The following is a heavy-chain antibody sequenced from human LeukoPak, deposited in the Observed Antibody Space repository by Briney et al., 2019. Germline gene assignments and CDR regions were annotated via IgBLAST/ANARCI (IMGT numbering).Heavy chain of an antibody. Sequence: GGSLRLSCAASGFTFSSYSMNWVRQAPGKGLEWVSYISSSSSTIYYADSVKGRFTISRDNAKNSLYLQMNSLRAEDTAVYYCASPITMVRGVTFDYWGQGTLVTVSS. J-gene: IGHJ4*02. CDR2: ISSSSSTI. D-gene: IGHD3-10*01. V-gene: IGHV3-48*01. CDR1: GFTFSSYS. CDR3: ASPITMVRGVTFDY.